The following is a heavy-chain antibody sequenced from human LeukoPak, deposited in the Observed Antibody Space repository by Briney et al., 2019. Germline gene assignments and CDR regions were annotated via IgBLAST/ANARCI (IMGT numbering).Heavy chain of an antibody. CDR1: GGSISSSSYY. J-gene: IGHJ4*02. CDR3: ARRHPSYYFDY. Sequence: SETLSPTCTVSGGSISSSSYYWGWIRQPPGKGLEWIGSIYYSGSTYYNPSLKSRVTISVDTSKNQFSLKLSSVTAADTAVYYCARRHPSYYFDYWGQGTLVTVSS. V-gene: IGHV4-39*01. D-gene: IGHD3-16*02. CDR2: IYYSGST.